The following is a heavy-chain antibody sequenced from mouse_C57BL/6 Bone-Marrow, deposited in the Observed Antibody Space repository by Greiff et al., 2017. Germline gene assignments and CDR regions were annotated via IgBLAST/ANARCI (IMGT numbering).Heavy chain of an antibody. CDR2: IYPRSGNT. J-gene: IGHJ4*01. Sequence: VKLMESGAELARPGASVKLSCKASGYTFTSYGIRWVKQRTGQGLEWIGEIYPRSGNTYYNEKFKGKATLTADKSSSTAYMELRSLTSEDSAVYFCAREGVWLRAMDYWGQGTSVTVSS. D-gene: IGHD2-2*01. V-gene: IGHV1-81*01. CDR1: GYTFTSYG. CDR3: AREGVWLRAMDY.